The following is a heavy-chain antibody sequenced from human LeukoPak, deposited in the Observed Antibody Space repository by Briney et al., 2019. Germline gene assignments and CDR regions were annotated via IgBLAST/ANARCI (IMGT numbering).Heavy chain of an antibody. V-gene: IGHV4-39*01. CDR1: GGSIRSSSYY. CDR2: IFYSGST. CDR3: ASSFYGSGSSLFDY. J-gene: IGHJ4*02. D-gene: IGHD3-10*01. Sequence: SETLSLTCSVSGGSIRSSSYYWGWIRQPPGKGLGWIGSIFYSGSTYYNPSLKSPVTISVNTSKNQFSLKLSSVTAADTAVFYCASSFYGSGSSLFDYWGQGTLVTVSS.